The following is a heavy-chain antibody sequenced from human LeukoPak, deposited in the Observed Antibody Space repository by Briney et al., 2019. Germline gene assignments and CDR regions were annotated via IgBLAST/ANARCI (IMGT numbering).Heavy chain of an antibody. CDR1: GFTFRSNG. CDR3: ARDHYGLTSYPNP. J-gene: IGHJ5*02. V-gene: IGHV3-66*01. Sequence: GGTLRLSCAASGFTFRSNGLSWVRQAPGKGLEWVSVIFTNGNTKYADSVKGRFTISRDNSKNMLYLQMNSLRAEDTAVYYCARDHYGLTSYPNPWGQGTLVTVSS. CDR2: IFTNGNT. D-gene: IGHD3-10*01.